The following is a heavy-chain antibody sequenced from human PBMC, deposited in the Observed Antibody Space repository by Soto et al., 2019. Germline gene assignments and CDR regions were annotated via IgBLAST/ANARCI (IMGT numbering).Heavy chain of an antibody. CDR1: GYTFATYA. V-gene: IGHV1-3*04. J-gene: IGHJ6*02. CDR2: INTGNGYT. D-gene: IGHD3-9*01. CDR3: TRVNTIFLNTEYNSYDIDV. Sequence: QVQLVQSGAEVKKPGASVKVSCKASGYTFATYAIHWVRQAPGQRLEWMGWINTGNGYTEYSQNCRGRVTITRDTSASTADMELSCLTSEDTAMYYCTRVNTIFLNTEYNSYDIDVCGQGTTVNVAS.